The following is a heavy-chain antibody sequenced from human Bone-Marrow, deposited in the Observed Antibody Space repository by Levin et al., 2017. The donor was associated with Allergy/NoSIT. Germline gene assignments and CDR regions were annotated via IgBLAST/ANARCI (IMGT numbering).Heavy chain of an antibody. J-gene: IGHJ4*02. D-gene: IGHD6-13*01. CDR3: ARWGAAAGRDGADY. V-gene: IGHV3-21*01. Sequence: KPGGSLRLSCAASGFTFSSYSMNWVRQAPGKGLEWVSSISSSSSYIYYADSVKGRFTISRDNAKNSLYLQMNSLRAEDTAVHYCARWGAAAGRDGADYWGQGTLVTVSS. CDR2: ISSSSSYI. CDR1: GFTFSSYS.